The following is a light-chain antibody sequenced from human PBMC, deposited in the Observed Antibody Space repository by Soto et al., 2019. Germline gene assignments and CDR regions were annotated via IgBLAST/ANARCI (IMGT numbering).Light chain of an antibody. CDR1: QSVSSY. V-gene: IGKV3-11*01. CDR3: QQRSNWPPVLT. J-gene: IGKJ4*01. Sequence: EIVLTQSPATLSLSPGERATLSCRASQSVSSYLAWYQQKPGQAPRLLIYDASNTATGIPARFSGSGSGTDFTLTISSLEPEYFEVYYCQQRSNWPPVLTFGGGTKVEIK. CDR2: DAS.